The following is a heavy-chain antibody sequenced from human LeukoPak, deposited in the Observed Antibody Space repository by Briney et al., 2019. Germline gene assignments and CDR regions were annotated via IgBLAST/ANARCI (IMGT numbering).Heavy chain of an antibody. CDR3: ASLPISDIVVVPSDY. J-gene: IGHJ4*02. V-gene: IGHV4-4*02. Sequence: PSETLSLTCAVSGGSISSSNWWSWVRQPPGKGLEWIGEIYHSGRTNYNPSLKSRVTISVDKSKNQFSLKLTSVTAAGTAVYYCASLPISDIVVVPSDYWGQGTLVTVYS. D-gene: IGHD2-2*01. CDR1: GGSISSSNW. CDR2: IYHSGRT.